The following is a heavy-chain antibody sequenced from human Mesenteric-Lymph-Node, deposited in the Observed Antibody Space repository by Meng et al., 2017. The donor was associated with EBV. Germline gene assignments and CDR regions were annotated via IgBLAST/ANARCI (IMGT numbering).Heavy chain of an antibody. CDR2: ISVYTGDT. V-gene: IGHV1-18*01. J-gene: IGHJ4*02. CDR3: ARDNVVVAAATRVFDY. D-gene: IGHD2-15*01. CDR1: GYTFTTNA. Sequence: QVTLGQTGAEIKKPGASMRVSCKASGYTFTTNALSWVRQAPGQGLEWMGWISVYTGDTNYAQKFQGRVTMTTDTSTSTAYMELRSLRSDDTAVYYCARDNVVVAAATRVFDYWGQGTLVTVSS.